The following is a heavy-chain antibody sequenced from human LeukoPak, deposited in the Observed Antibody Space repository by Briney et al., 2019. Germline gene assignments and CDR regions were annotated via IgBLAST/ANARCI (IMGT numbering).Heavy chain of an antibody. D-gene: IGHD6-19*01. V-gene: IGHV4-31*03. CDR1: GGSISSGGYY. Sequence: PSQTLSLTCTVSGGSISSGGYYWSWIRQHPGKGLEWIGYIYYSGSTYYNPSLKSRVTISVDTSKNQFSLKLSSVAAADTAVYYCARDSGGWFYFDYWGQGTLVTVSS. CDR2: IYYSGST. J-gene: IGHJ4*02. CDR3: ARDSGGWFYFDY.